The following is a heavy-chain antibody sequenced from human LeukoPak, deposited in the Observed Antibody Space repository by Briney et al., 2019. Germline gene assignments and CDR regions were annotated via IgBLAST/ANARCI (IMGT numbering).Heavy chain of an antibody. CDR2: INPNSGGT. Sequence: ASVKVSCKASGYTFTGYYMHWVRQAPGQGLEWMGWINPNSGGTNYAQKSQGRVTMTRDTSISTAYMELSRLRSDDTAVYYCARDHDDILTGYYMADYWGQGTLVTVSS. V-gene: IGHV1-2*02. J-gene: IGHJ4*02. CDR3: ARDHDDILTGYYMADY. D-gene: IGHD3-9*01. CDR1: GYTFTGYY.